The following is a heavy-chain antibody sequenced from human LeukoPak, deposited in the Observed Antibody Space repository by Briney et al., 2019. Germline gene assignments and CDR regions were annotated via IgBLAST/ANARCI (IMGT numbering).Heavy chain of an antibody. Sequence: ASVKVSCKPSGYTFTGYYMHWVRQAPGQGLEWMGWMNPNSGNTGYAQKFQGRVTMTRNTSISTAYMELSSLRSEDTAVYYCATLPWGYCSGGSYYQPGDHYYYYYMDVWGKGTTVTVSS. V-gene: IGHV1-8*02. CDR3: ATLPWGYCSGGSYYQPGDHYYYYYMDV. J-gene: IGHJ6*03. D-gene: IGHD2-15*01. CDR1: GYTFTGYY. CDR2: MNPNSGNT.